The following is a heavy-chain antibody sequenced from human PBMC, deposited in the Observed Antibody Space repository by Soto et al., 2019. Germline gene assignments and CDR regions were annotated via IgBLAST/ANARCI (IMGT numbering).Heavy chain of an antibody. CDR2: ISGSGGST. J-gene: IGHJ4*02. D-gene: IGHD1-7*01. Sequence: GGSLRLSCAASGFTFSSYAMSWVRQAPGKGLEWVSVISGSGGSTYYADSVKGRFTISRDNSKNTLYLQMNSLRAEDTAVHYCAKFPGARANYYFDYWGQGILVTVSS. CDR3: AKFPGARANYYFDY. CDR1: GFTFSSYA. V-gene: IGHV3-23*01.